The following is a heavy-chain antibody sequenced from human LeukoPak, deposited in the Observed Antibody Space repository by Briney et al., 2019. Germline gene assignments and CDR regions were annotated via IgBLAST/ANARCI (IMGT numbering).Heavy chain of an antibody. V-gene: IGHV3-64D*06. Sequence: GESLRLSCAASGFTFTNYVMNWVRQAPGKGLQYVSSISSNEYDTYYADSVKGRFTISRDNSKNTLFLQMNNLRPEDTAVYYCVKDLNGTWSFDYWGQGTLVTVSS. CDR2: ISSNEYDT. CDR1: GFTFTNYV. CDR3: VKDLNGTWSFDY. J-gene: IGHJ4*02. D-gene: IGHD2-8*01.